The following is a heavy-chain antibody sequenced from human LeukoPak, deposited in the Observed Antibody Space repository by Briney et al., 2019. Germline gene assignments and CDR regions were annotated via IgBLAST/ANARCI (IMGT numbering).Heavy chain of an antibody. CDR3: ARVTSNYYDSSGYYY. J-gene: IGHJ4*02. Sequence: PGRSLTLSCAASGFTFSSYAMQWVRQAPGKGLEWVAVISYDGSNKYYADSVKGRFTISRDNSKNTLYLQMNSLRAADTAVYYCARVTSNYYDSSGYYYWGQGTLVTVSS. V-gene: IGHV3-30-3*01. D-gene: IGHD3-22*01. CDR2: ISYDGSNK. CDR1: GFTFSSYA.